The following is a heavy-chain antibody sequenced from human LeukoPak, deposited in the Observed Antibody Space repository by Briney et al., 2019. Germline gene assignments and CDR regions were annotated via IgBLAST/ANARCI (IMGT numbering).Heavy chain of an antibody. CDR1: GFTFSNYW. V-gene: IGHV3-7*01. Sequence: PGGSLRLSCAVSGFTFSNYWISWVRQAPGKGLEWVANINPDGSEKYYVDSVKGRFTISRDNAKNSLYLQMNSLRAEDTAVYYCLTDRNRGGAYWGQGTLDTVSS. CDR3: LTDRNRGGAY. CDR2: INPDGSEK. J-gene: IGHJ4*02. D-gene: IGHD1-14*01.